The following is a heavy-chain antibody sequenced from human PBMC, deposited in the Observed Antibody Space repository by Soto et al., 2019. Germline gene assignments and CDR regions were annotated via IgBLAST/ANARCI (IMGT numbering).Heavy chain of an antibody. D-gene: IGHD3-3*01. V-gene: IGHV1-8*01. J-gene: IGHJ6*02. CDR3: ASLGRSGYYGYYYYGMDV. CDR2: MNPNSGNT. Sequence: QVQLVQSGAEVKKPGASVKVSCKASGYTFTSYDINWVRQATGQGLEWMGWMNPNSGNTGYAQKFQGRVTMTRNTSISTAYMELSSMRSEETAVYYCASLGRSGYYGYYYYGMDVWGQGTTVTVSS. CDR1: GYTFTSYD.